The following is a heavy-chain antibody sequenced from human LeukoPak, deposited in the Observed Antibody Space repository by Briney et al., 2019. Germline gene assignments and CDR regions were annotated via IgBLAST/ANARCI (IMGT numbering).Heavy chain of an antibody. CDR1: GFTFRDYY. D-gene: IGHD3-9*01. V-gene: IGHV3-11*01. J-gene: IGHJ6*02. CDR3: AREVVIFPDYYYYGMDV. Sequence: PGGSLRLSCVASGFTFRDYYMTWIRQAPGKGLEWISYISRSGDTLYYADSVEGRFTISRDNAKNSLYLRMNSLRAEDTAVYYCAREVVIFPDYYYYGMDVWGQGTTVTVSS. CDR2: ISRSGDTL.